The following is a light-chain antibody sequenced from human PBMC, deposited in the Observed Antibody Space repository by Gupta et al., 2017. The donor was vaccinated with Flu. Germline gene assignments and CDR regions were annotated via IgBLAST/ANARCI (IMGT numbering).Light chain of an antibody. CDR1: QDISNY. V-gene: IGKV1-33*01. Sequence: IHFPQSPSSLSASVGDRVTITCQASQDISNYLHWYQQKPGKAPKLRIYEASNLETGVPSRVRGSRSGTDWTVTISSLQPEDMATDDCKQYDSLVGRLFGQGTRLEIK. CDR2: EAS. CDR3: KQYDSLVGRL. J-gene: IGKJ5*01.